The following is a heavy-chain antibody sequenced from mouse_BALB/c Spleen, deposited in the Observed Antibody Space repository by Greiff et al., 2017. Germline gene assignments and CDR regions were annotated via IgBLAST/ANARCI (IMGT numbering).Heavy chain of an antibody. Sequence: DVMLVESGGGLVKPGGSLKLSCAASGFTFSSYAMSWVRQSPEKRLEWVAEISSGGSYTYYPDTVTGRFTISRDNAKNTLYLEMSSLRSEDTAMYYCARTYDGYPDYFDYWGQGTTLTVSS. D-gene: IGHD2-3*01. V-gene: IGHV5-9-4*01. J-gene: IGHJ2*01. CDR2: ISSGGSYT. CDR1: GFTFSSYA. CDR3: ARTYDGYPDYFDY.